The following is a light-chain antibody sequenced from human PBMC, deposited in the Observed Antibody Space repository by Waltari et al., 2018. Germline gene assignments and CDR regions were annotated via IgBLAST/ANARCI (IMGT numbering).Light chain of an antibody. J-gene: IGKJ3*01. Sequence: DIQLTHSPPSLSASVGDRVTITCQASQPITNYLNWDQQKPGSAPELLIYDASNLQTGVPSRFSGSQSGTEFTFTIASLQPEDIATYYCQRYDNLPVFAFGPGTKVNVK. CDR3: QRYDNLPVFA. V-gene: IGKV1-33*01. CDR1: QPITNY. CDR2: DAS.